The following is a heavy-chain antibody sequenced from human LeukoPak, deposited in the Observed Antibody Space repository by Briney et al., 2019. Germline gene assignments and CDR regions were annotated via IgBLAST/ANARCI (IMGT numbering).Heavy chain of an antibody. CDR3: ASLAGGFDY. CDR2: ISSSSSTI. J-gene: IGHJ4*02. D-gene: IGHD3-10*01. V-gene: IGHV3-48*04. Sequence: GGSLRLSCAASGFTFSSYSMNWVRQAPGKGLEWVSYISSSSSTIYHADSVKGRFTISRDNAKNSLYLQMNSLRAEDTAVYYCASLAGGFDYWGQGTLVTVSS. CDR1: GFTFSSYS.